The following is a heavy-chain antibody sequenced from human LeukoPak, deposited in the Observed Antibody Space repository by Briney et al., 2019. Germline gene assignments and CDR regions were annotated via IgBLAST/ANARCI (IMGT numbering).Heavy chain of an antibody. J-gene: IGHJ4*02. V-gene: IGHV3-23*01. CDR3: AKGDMEGPVVMFDY. D-gene: IGHD2-2*01. CDR2: ISGRGGNT. Sequence: QAGGSLRLSCAASGFTFSSCVMSWVRQAPGKGLEWVSGISGRGGNTYYADSVEGRFTISRDNSKNTLYLQMNSLRAEDTAVYYCAKGDMEGPVVMFDYWGQGTLVTVSS. CDR1: GFTFSSCV.